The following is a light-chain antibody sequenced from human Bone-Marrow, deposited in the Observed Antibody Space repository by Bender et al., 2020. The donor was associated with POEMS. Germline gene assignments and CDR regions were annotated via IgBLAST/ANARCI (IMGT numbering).Light chain of an antibody. V-gene: IGLV2-14*01. CDR1: TSDVGGYDF. CDR2: GVT. Sequence: QSALTQPRSLSGSPGQSVTISCTGTTSDVGGYDFVSWYRQHPGKAPELMIYGVTNRPSGVSGRFSASKSGNTASLTISGLQADDEADYYCSSFTSATTHVFGTGTKVTVL. CDR3: SSFTSATTHV. J-gene: IGLJ1*01.